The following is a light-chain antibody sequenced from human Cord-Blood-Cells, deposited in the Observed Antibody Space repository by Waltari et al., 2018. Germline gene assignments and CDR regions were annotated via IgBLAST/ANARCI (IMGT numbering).Light chain of an antibody. Sequence: DIQMTQSPSSLSASVGDRVTITCRASQSISSYLNWYQQKPGKAPKLLIYAASSVQSGVPSRFSGSGYGTDCTLTISSLQPEDFATYYCQQSYSTPRTFGQGTKVEIK. CDR3: QQSYSTPRT. J-gene: IGKJ1*01. V-gene: IGKV1-39*01. CDR1: QSISSY. CDR2: AAS.